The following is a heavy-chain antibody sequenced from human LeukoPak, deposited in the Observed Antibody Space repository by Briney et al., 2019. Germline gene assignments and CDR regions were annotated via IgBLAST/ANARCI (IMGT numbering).Heavy chain of an antibody. D-gene: IGHD6-13*01. CDR2: ISSSSSYI. CDR3: ARNGGAAAAFDY. V-gene: IGHV3-21*01. CDR1: GFTFSNAW. J-gene: IGHJ4*02. Sequence: GGSLRLSCAASGFTFSNAWMSWVRQAPGKGLEWVSSISSSSSYIYYADSVKGRFTISRDNAKNSLYLQMNSLRAEDTAVYYCARNGGAAAAFDYWSQGTLVTVSS.